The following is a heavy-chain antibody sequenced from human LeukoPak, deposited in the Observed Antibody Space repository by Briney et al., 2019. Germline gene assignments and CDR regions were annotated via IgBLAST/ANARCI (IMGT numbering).Heavy chain of an antibody. Sequence: SETLSLTCTVSGGSIRSYYWSWIRQPPGKGLESIGYIFYSGSSNYNPSLKSRVTISIDTSQNQFSLKLSSVTAADTAVYYCARMPFYPDWYFDLWGRGTLVTVSS. D-gene: IGHD2-2*01. V-gene: IGHV4-59*01. CDR3: ARMPFYPDWYFDL. CDR1: GGSIRSYY. J-gene: IGHJ2*01. CDR2: IFYSGSS.